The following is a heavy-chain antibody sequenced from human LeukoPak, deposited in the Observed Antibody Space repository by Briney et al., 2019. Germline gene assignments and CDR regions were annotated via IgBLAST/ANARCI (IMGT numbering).Heavy chain of an antibody. CDR3: ASPGYCSGGSCYSVDY. V-gene: IGHV1-69*02. CDR2: IIPILGIA. CDR1: GGTFSSYS. D-gene: IGHD2-15*01. Sequence: WASVKVSCKASGGTFSSYSISWVRQAPGQGLQWMGRIIPILGIANYAQKFQGRVTITADKSTSTAYMALSSLKSEDTAVYYCASPGYCSGGSCYSVDYWGQGTLVTVSS. J-gene: IGHJ4*02.